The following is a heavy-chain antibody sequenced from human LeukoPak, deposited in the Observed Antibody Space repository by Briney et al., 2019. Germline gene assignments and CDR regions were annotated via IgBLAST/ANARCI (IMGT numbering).Heavy chain of an antibody. D-gene: IGHD6-19*01. J-gene: IGHJ4*02. CDR3: ARHLHGSSGWYAPVTY. CDR1: GFTFSTYA. CDR2: ISYDGSGK. Sequence: GGSLRLSCAASGFTFSTYAMHWVRQAPGKGLEWVAVISYDGSGKYYADSVKGRFTISRDNSKNTLYLHMNSLRIEDTAIYYCARHLHGSSGWYAPVTYWGQGSLVTVSS. V-gene: IGHV3-30-3*01.